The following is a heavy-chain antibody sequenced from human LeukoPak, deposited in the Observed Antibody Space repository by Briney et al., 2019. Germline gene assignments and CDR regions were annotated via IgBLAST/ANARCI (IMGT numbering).Heavy chain of an antibody. Sequence: GRSLRLSCAASGFTFSSYGMHWVRQAPGKGLEWVAVISYDGSNKYYADSVKGRFTISRDNAKNTLYLQMNSLRAEDTAVYYCASLEGYYSSGWYWYFDLWGRCTLVTVSS. V-gene: IGHV3-30*03. D-gene: IGHD6-19*01. CDR3: ASLEGYYSSGWYWYFDL. CDR1: GFTFSSYG. J-gene: IGHJ2*01. CDR2: ISYDGSNK.